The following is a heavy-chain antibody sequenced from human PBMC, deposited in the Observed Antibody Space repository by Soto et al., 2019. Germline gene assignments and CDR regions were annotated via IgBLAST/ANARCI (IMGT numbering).Heavy chain of an antibody. CDR3: AGRTGYPFDY. D-gene: IGHD3-9*01. Sequence: EVQLLESGGGLVQPGGSLRLSCAASGFIFSNYAMNWVRQAPGKGLEWVSAVGGNGLDTYYADSVKGRFTISRDNSKNTRYLQMNILRAEDTAVYYCAGRTGYPFDYWGQGTRVTVSS. V-gene: IGHV3-23*01. CDR1: GFIFSNYA. CDR2: VGGNGLDT. J-gene: IGHJ4*02.